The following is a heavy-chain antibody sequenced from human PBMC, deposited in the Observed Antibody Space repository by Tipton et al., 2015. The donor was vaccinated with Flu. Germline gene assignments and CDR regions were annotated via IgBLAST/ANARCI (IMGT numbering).Heavy chain of an antibody. V-gene: IGHV4-4*07. D-gene: IGHD3-10*01. CDR1: GDSMSSYY. J-gene: IGHJ4*02. Sequence: TLSLTCTVSGDSMSSYYWSWIRQPAGKGLEWIGRIYTSGTAIYSPSLWSRVSMSIDTSKNNFSLTLRSVTAADTAVYYCARGAGSGTYVIYDYWGQGTLVTVSS. CDR3: ARGAGSGTYVIYDY. CDR2: IYTSGTA.